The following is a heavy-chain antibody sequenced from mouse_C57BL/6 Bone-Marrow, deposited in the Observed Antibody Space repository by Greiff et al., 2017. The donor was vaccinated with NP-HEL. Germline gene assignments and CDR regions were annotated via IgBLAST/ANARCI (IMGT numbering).Heavy chain of an antibody. CDR1: GFTFSDYY. D-gene: IGHD4-1*01. CDR2: ISNGGGST. V-gene: IGHV5-12*01. CDR3: ARKGKLGEYYFDY. Sequence: EVHLVESGGGLVQPGGSLKLSCAASGFTFSDYYMYWVRQTPEKRLEWVAYISNGGGSTYYPDTVKGRFTISRDNAKNTLYLQMSRLKSEDTAMYYCARKGKLGEYYFDYWGQGTTLTVSS. J-gene: IGHJ2*01.